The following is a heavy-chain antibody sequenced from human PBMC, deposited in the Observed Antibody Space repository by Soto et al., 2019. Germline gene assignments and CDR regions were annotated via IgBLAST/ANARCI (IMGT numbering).Heavy chain of an antibody. Sequence: SETLSLTCAVYGGSFSGYYWSWIRQPPGKGLEWIGEINHSGSTNYNPSLKSRVTISVDTSKNQFSLKLSSVTAADTAVYYCARGWGYCSSTSCYGAYNWFDPWGQGTLVTVSS. J-gene: IGHJ5*02. D-gene: IGHD2-2*01. CDR1: GGSFSGYY. CDR2: INHSGST. CDR3: ARGWGYCSSTSCYGAYNWFDP. V-gene: IGHV4-34*01.